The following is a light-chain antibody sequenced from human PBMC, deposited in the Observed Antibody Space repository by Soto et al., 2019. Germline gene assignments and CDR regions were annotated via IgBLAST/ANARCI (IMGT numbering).Light chain of an antibody. Sequence: QSALAQPASVSGSPGQSITISCTGTSSDVGNYNYVSWYQQHPGKAPKLMIYEVSHRPSGVSNRFSGSKSGNTASLTISGLQAEDEADYYCSSYTSSITLAFGGGTKVTVL. CDR1: SSDVGNYNY. CDR3: SSYTSSITLA. V-gene: IGLV2-14*01. J-gene: IGLJ2*01. CDR2: EVS.